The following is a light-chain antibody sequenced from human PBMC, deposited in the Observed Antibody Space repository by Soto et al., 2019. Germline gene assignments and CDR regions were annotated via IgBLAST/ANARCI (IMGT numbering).Light chain of an antibody. V-gene: IGLV1-47*01. CDR2: RND. Sequence: QSVLTQPPSASGTPGQRVTISCSGSSSNIESNYVYWYQQLPGSAPKLLIYRNDQRPSGVPDRFSGSKSGTSASLAISGLRSEDEAHYYCAAWDDSLSALVFGGGTKVTVL. CDR1: SSNIESNY. CDR3: AAWDDSLSALV. J-gene: IGLJ3*02.